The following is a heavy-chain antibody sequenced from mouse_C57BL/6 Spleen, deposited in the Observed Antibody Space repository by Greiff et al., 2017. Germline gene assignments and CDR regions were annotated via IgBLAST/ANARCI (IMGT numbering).Heavy chain of an antibody. Sequence: VQLQQSGAELARPGASVKLSCKASGYTFTSYGISWVKQRTGQGLEWIGEIYPRSGNTYYNEKFKGKATLTADKSSSTAYMELRSLTSEDSAVDFGARRGTGTFYYAMDYWGQGTSVTVSS. CDR2: IYPRSGNT. J-gene: IGHJ4*01. CDR3: ARRGTGTFYYAMDY. D-gene: IGHD4-1*01. CDR1: GYTFTSYG. V-gene: IGHV1-81*01.